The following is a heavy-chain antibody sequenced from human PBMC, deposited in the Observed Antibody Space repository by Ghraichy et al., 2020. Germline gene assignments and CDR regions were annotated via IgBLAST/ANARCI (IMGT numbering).Heavy chain of an antibody. V-gene: IGHV1-18*01. Sequence: ASVKVSCKASGYTFTSYGISWVRQAPGQGLEWMGWISAYNGNTNYAQKLQGRVTMTTDTSTSTAYMELRSLRSDDTAVYYCASFTSSIAVAGTHYGMDVWGQGTTVTVSS. CDR2: ISAYNGNT. CDR3: ASFTSSIAVAGTHYGMDV. CDR1: GYTFTSYG. D-gene: IGHD6-19*01. J-gene: IGHJ6*02.